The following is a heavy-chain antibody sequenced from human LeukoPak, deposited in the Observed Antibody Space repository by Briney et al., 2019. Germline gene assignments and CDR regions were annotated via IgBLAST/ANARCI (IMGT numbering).Heavy chain of an antibody. Sequence: GGSLRLSCAASGFTFSNYAMTWVRQAPGKGLEWVSVISGSGSNTYYADSVEGRFTISRDNSKNTLYLQMNSLRAEDTPIYYCANRAYPHYFDYWGQGTLVTVSS. CDR3: ANRAYPHYFDY. CDR1: GFTFSNYA. J-gene: IGHJ4*02. CDR2: ISGSGSNT. V-gene: IGHV3-23*01.